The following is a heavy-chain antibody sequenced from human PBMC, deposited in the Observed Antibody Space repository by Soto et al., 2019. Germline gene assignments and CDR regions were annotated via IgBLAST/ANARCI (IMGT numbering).Heavy chain of an antibody. CDR3: ESYSSSSGTDY. D-gene: IGHD6-6*01. J-gene: IGHJ4*02. Sequence: SETLSLTCAVYGGSFSGYYWSWIRQPPGKGLEWIGEINHSGSTNYNPSLKSRVTISVDTSKNQFSLKLSSVTAADTAVYYCESYSSSSGTDYWGQGTLVTVSS. CDR1: GGSFSGYY. V-gene: IGHV4-34*01. CDR2: INHSGST.